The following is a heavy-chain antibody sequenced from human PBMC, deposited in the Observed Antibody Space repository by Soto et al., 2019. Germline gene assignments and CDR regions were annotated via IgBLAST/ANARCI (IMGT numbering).Heavy chain of an antibody. V-gene: IGHV4-39*01. Sequence: SETLSLTSTVAGVSLGTCSDYWGWIRQPPGKGLEWIGSIYYSGSTYYNPSLKSRGTISADTSKNPFSLKLSYVTAADTAVYYCARRSRRSVIDFSGQGTLSIVSA. CDR1: GVSLGTCSDY. D-gene: IGHD3-16*01. CDR3: ARRSRRSVIDF. J-gene: IGHJ4*01. CDR2: IYYSGST.